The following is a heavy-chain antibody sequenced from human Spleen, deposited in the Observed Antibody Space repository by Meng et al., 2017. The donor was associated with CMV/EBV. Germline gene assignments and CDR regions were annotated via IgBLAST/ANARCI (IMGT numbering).Heavy chain of an antibody. V-gene: IGHV1-46*01. Sequence: CKASGYTFIRYYIHWVRQAPGQGLEWMGIVNPSGGSTNYVQKFQGRVTMTRDTSTSTVFMEVSSLRSDDTAVYYCARSIDGYSPLDYWGQGTLVTVSS. CDR1: GYTFIRYY. D-gene: IGHD5-24*01. CDR3: ARSIDGYSPLDY. CDR2: VNPSGGST. J-gene: IGHJ4*02.